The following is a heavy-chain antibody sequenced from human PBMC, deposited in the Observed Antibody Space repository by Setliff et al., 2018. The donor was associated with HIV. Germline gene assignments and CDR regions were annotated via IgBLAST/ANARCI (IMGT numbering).Heavy chain of an antibody. CDR1: GYSINSSHF. Sequence: SETLSLTCTVSGYSINSSHFWGWIRQPPGKGLEWVGSIYHSGNTHYNPSLKSRVTISVDTSKNQFSLRIEDTAVHYCARDRSRGYWYFDLWGRGTLVTVSS. V-gene: IGHV4-38-2*02. D-gene: IGHD3-10*01. CDR3: ARDRSRGYWYFDL. CDR2: IYHSGNT. J-gene: IGHJ2*01.